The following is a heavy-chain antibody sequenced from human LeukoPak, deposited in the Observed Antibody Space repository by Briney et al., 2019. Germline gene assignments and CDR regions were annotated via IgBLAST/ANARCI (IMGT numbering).Heavy chain of an antibody. J-gene: IGHJ3*02. Sequence: ASVKVSCKASGYTFTSYGISWVRQAPGQGLEWMGWISAYNGNTNYAQKLQGRVTMTTDTSTSTAYMELRSLRADDTAVYYCARGASRIQLWGSAFDIWGQGTMVTVSS. V-gene: IGHV1-18*01. CDR1: GYTFTSYG. CDR3: ARGASRIQLWGSAFDI. CDR2: ISAYNGNT. D-gene: IGHD5-18*01.